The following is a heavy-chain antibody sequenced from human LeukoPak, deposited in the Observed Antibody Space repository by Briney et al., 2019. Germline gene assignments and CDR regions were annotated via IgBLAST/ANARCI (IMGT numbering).Heavy chain of an antibody. CDR1: SXXSYY. V-gene: IGHV4-4*07. Sequence: SXXSYYXSWIRQPAGKGLEWIGRIYTSGSTNYNPSLKSRVTMSVDTSKNQFSLKLSSVTAADTAVYYCARDYSWELGAFDIWGQGTMVTVSS. D-gene: IGHD1-26*01. CDR3: ARDYSWELGAFDI. CDR2: IYTSGST. J-gene: IGHJ3*02.